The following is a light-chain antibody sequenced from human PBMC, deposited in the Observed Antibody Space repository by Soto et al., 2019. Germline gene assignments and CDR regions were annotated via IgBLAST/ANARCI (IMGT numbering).Light chain of an antibody. Sequence: QSALTQPASVSGSPGQSITISCTGTSSDVGSYTSVSWYQQHPGKAPKLVIYEVSDRPSGVSSRFSGSKSGNTASLTISGLQAEDEADYYCSSYTSDSTYVFGTGTQLTVL. CDR3: SSYTSDSTYV. V-gene: IGLV2-14*01. CDR1: SSDVGSYTS. J-gene: IGLJ1*01. CDR2: EVS.